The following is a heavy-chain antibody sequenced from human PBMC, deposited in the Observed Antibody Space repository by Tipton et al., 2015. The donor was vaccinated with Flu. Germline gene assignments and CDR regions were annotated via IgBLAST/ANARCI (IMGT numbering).Heavy chain of an antibody. Sequence: SLRLSCAASGFTFSTYSMNWVRQAPGKGLEWVSYISSSSSTIYYADSVKGRFTISRDNAKNSLYLQMNSLRAEDTAVYHCASSPFGQVDYWGQGTLVTVSS. CDR3: ASSPFGQVDY. CDR2: ISSSSSTI. J-gene: IGHJ4*02. CDR1: GFTFSTYS. D-gene: IGHD3/OR15-3a*01. V-gene: IGHV3-48*04.